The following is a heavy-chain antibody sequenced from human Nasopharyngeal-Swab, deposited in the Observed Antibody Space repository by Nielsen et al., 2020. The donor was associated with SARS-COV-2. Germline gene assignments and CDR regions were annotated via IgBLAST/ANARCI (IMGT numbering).Heavy chain of an antibody. Sequence: GESLKISCAASGFTFSSYWMSWVRQAPGKGLEWVANIKQDGSEKYYVDSVKGRFTISRDNAKNSLYLQMNSLRAEDTAVYYCARVARRYSSGWYYFDYWGQGILVTVSS. CDR2: IKQDGSEK. D-gene: IGHD6-19*01. V-gene: IGHV3-7*01. CDR1: GFTFSSYW. CDR3: ARVARRYSSGWYYFDY. J-gene: IGHJ4*02.